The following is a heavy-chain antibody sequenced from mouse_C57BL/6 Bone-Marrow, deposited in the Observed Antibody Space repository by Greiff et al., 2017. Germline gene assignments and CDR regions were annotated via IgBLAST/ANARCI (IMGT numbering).Heavy chain of an antibody. D-gene: IGHD2-3*01. CDR1: GYAFSSYW. CDR3: ANDGYSPFDY. J-gene: IGHJ2*01. CDR2: IYPGDGDP. V-gene: IGHV1-80*01. Sequence: VMLVESGAELVKPGASVKISCKASGYAFSSYWMNWVKQRPGKGLEWIGQIYPGDGDPNYNGKFKGKATLTADKSSSTAYMQLSSLTSEDSAVYFCANDGYSPFDYWGQGTTLTVSS.